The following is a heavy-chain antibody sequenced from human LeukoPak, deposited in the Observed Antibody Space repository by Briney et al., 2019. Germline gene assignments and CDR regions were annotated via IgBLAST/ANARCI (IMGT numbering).Heavy chain of an antibody. CDR3: AKDMGYSSSWYGD. CDR2: ISWNSGSI. CDR1: GFTFDDYA. Sequence: GGSPRLSCAASGFTFDDYAMHWVRQAPGKGLEWVSGISWNSGSIGYADSVKGRFTISRDNAKNSLYLQMNSLRAEDTALYYCAKDMGYSSSWYGDWGQGTLVTVSS. J-gene: IGHJ4*02. V-gene: IGHV3-9*01. D-gene: IGHD6-13*01.